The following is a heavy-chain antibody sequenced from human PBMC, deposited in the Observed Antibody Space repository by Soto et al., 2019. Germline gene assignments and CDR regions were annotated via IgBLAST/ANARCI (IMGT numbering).Heavy chain of an antibody. D-gene: IGHD5-18*01. V-gene: IGHV3-48*02. CDR3: ARDRLVIDTAMVIYYYYGMDV. J-gene: IGHJ6*02. CDR2: ISSSSSTI. Sequence: EVQLVESGGGLVQPGGSLRLSCAASGFTFSSYSMNWVRQAPGKGLEWVSYISSSSSTIYYADSVKGRFTISRDNAKNSLYLQMNSLRDEDTAVYYCARDRLVIDTAMVIYYYYGMDVWGQGTTVTVSS. CDR1: GFTFSSYS.